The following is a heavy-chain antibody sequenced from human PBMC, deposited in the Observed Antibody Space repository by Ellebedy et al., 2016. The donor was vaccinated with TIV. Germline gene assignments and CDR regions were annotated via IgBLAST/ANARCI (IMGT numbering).Heavy chain of an antibody. J-gene: IGHJ6*02. CDR3: AKDGGIVVVPAANPRVSGMDF. Sequence: GESLKISXAASGFTFDDYTMHWVRQAPGKGLEWVSLISWDGGSTYYADSVKGRFTISRDNSKNSLYLQMNSLRTEDTALYYCAKDGGIVVVPAANPRVSGMDFWGQGTTVTVSS. CDR2: ISWDGGST. CDR1: GFTFDDYT. V-gene: IGHV3-43*01. D-gene: IGHD2-2*01.